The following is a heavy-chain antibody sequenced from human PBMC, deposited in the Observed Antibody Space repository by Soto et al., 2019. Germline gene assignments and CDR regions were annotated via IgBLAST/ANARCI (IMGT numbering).Heavy chain of an antibody. D-gene: IGHD2-2*01. V-gene: IGHV4-39*01. Sequence: PSETLSLTCTVSGGSISSSNYYWAWIRQPPGKGLEWIGSIYYSGSTYYKSSLNSRVTISADTSKNQFSLELSSVTAADTAIYYCARYGVVEPAAMIGHWGQGTLVTVSS. J-gene: IGHJ5*02. CDR2: IYYSGST. CDR1: GGSISSSNYY. CDR3: ARYGVVEPAAMIGH.